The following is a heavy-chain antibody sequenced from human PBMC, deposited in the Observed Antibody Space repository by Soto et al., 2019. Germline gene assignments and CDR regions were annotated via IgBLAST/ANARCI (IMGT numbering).Heavy chain of an antibody. V-gene: IGHV3-15*07. CDR2: IKSKTDGGTT. D-gene: IGHD2-2*01. Sequence: PGGSLRLSCAASGFTFSNAWMNWVRQAPGKGLEWVGRIKSKTDGGTTDYAAPVKGRFTISRDDSKNTLYLQMNSLKTEDTAVYYCTSDLLVWSGTSCNLSWGQENLLPFSS. CDR3: TSDLLVWSGTSCNLS. J-gene: IGHJ4*02. CDR1: GFTFSNAW.